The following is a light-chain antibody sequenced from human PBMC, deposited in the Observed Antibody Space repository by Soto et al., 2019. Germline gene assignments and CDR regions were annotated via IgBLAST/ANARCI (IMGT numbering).Light chain of an antibody. CDR3: SSYITNNRAV. CDR2: DVT. CDR1: TSDIGGYNY. V-gene: IGLV2-14*03. Sequence: QSALTQPASVSGSPGESIAISCTGTTSDIGGYNYVSWYQQHPGKAPKLLIYDVTARPSGVSDRFSGSKSGNTASLTISGLQAEDEADYYCSSYITNNRAVFGGGTQLSVL. J-gene: IGLJ7*01.